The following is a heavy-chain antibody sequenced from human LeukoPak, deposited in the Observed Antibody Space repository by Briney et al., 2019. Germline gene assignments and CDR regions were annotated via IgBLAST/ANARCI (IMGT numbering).Heavy chain of an antibody. J-gene: IGHJ4*02. D-gene: IGHD2-2*01. CDR2: IKKDGSEK. CDR1: GFTFSSYW. V-gene: IGHV3-7*01. CDR3: ARDLVGYCSSSSCYAAFDY. Sequence: GGSLRLSCAVSGFTFSSYWMSWVRQAPGKGLEWVANIKKDGSEKYYVDSVKGRFTISRDNAKTSLYLQMNSLRAQDTAVYYCARDLVGYCSSSSCYAAFDYWGQGTLVTVSS.